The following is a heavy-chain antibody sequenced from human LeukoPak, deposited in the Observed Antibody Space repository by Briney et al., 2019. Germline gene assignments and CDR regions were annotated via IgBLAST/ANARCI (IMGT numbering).Heavy chain of an antibody. D-gene: IGHD4-23*01. J-gene: IGHJ3*02. Sequence: GASVKVSCKASGYTFTGYYMHWVRQAPGQGLEWMGWINPNIGGTNYAQKFQGRVTMTRDTSISTAYMELSRLRSDDTAVYYCARVAGNAGLGAFDIWGQGTMVTVSS. V-gene: IGHV1-2*02. CDR1: GYTFTGYY. CDR3: ARVAGNAGLGAFDI. CDR2: INPNIGGT.